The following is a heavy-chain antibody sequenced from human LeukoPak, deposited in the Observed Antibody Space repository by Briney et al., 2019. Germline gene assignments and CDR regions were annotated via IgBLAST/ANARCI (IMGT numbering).Heavy chain of an antibody. J-gene: IGHJ4*02. Sequence: ASVKVSCKVSGYSFSKYGMSWVRQAPGQGLEWMGRLTVDNGHTNYAQKVQDRVTMTADASTSTAYMELRNLRSDDTAVYYCAGCGYTNGRYCGVDEWGQGTLVTVS. CDR2: LTVDNGHT. D-gene: IGHD5-18*01. CDR1: GYSFSKYG. CDR3: AGCGYTNGRYCGVDE. V-gene: IGHV1-18*01.